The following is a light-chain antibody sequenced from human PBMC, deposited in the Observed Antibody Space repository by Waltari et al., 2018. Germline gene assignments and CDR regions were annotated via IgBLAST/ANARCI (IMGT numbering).Light chain of an antibody. V-gene: IGLV3-27*01. CDR1: ILTAKY. CDR2: SDS. CDR3: YSASDDNLI. Sequence: SYELTQPSSLSVSPGQTAKITCSGAILTAKYARWFQQKPGQAPVMLIYSDSERPSGVPERFSGSSSGPTVTLTISGAQDEDEADYYCYSASDDNLIFGGGTKLTVL. J-gene: IGLJ2*01.